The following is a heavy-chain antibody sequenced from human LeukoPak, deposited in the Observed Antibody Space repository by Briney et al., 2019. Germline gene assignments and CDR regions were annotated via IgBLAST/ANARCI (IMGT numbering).Heavy chain of an antibody. J-gene: IGHJ5*02. CDR1: GFTFSSYG. CDR3: AREAVVVVAATEYNWFDP. CDR2: IWYDGSNK. Sequence: GGSLRLSCAASGFTFSSYGMHWVRQAPGKGLEWVAVIWYDGSNKYYADSVKGRFTISRDNSKNTLYLQMSSLRAEDTAVYYCAREAVVVVAATEYNWFDPWGQGTLVTVSS. V-gene: IGHV3-33*01. D-gene: IGHD2-15*01.